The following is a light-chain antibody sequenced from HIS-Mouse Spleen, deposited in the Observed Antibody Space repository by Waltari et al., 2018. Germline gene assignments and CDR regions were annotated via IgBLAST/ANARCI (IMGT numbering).Light chain of an antibody. Sequence: DIQLTQSPSFLSASVGDRVTIPCRASQGISSYLAWYQQKPGKAPKLLIYAASTLQSGVPSRFSGSGSETEFTLTISSLQPEDFATYYCQQLNSYPALTFGGGTKVEIK. CDR2: AAS. V-gene: IGKV1-9*01. CDR3: QQLNSYPALT. CDR1: QGISSY. J-gene: IGKJ4*01.